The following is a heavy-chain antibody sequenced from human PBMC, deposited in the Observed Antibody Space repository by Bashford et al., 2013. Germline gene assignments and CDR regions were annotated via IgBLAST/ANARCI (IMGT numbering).Heavy chain of an antibody. Sequence: SSETLSFTCAVSGGSISSSNWWSWVRQPPGKGLEWIGEIYHSGSTYYNPSLKSRVTISVDTSKNQFSLKLSSVTAADTAVYYCARGPPGYGSGSYPSLGNWFDPWGQGTLVTVSS. CDR2: IYHSGST. V-gene: IGHV4-4*02. D-gene: IGHD3-10*01. CDR1: GGSISSSNW. J-gene: IGHJ5*02. CDR3: ARGPPGYGSGSYPSLGNWFDP.